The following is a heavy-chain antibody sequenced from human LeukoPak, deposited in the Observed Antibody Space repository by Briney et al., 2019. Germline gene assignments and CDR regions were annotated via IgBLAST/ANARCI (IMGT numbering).Heavy chain of an antibody. J-gene: IGHJ4*02. CDR1: GFTFSSYA. V-gene: IGHV3-30*04. CDR3: ATQDILTGYWLDY. D-gene: IGHD3-9*01. Sequence: PGGSLRLSCAASGFTFSSYAMHWVRQAPGKGLEWVAVISYDGSNKYYADSVKGRFTISRDNSKNTLYLQMNSLRAEDTAVYYCATQDILTGYWLDYWGQGTLVTVSS. CDR2: ISYDGSNK.